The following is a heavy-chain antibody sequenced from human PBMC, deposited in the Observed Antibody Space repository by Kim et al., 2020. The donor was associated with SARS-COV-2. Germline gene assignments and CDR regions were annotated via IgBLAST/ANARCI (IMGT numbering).Heavy chain of an antibody. CDR2: ISADESNK. V-gene: IGHV3-30*03. CDR1: GFTFGSAH. D-gene: IGHD6-19*01. J-gene: IGHJ4*01. CDR3: AREGHSSGRVGIFDY. Sequence: GGSLRLSCAGSGFTFGSAHMHWVRQAPGKGLVWVALISADESNKDYVDSVKGRFTVSRDNSQNTLFLQIDSLRAEDTAVYYCAREGHSSGRVGIFDYWG.